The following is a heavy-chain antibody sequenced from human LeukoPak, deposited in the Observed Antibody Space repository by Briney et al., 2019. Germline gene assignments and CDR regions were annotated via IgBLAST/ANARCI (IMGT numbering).Heavy chain of an antibody. Sequence: SETLSLTCTVSGGSISSYYWSWIRQPPGKGLEWIGYIYYSGSTNYNPSLKSRVTISVDTSKNQFSLKLSSVTAADTAVYYCARLRADYYGSGSYYPDAFDIWGQGTMVTVPS. CDR1: GGSISSYY. D-gene: IGHD3-10*01. CDR2: IYYSGST. V-gene: IGHV4-59*08. CDR3: ARLRADYYGSGSYYPDAFDI. J-gene: IGHJ3*02.